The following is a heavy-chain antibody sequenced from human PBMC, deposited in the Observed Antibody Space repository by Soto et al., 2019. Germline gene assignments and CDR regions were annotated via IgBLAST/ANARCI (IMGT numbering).Heavy chain of an antibody. J-gene: IGHJ6*02. V-gene: IGHV3-30*18. CDR3: AKDSWGSSWHIQYGMDV. CDR2: ISYDGSNK. D-gene: IGHD6-13*01. CDR1: GFTFSSYG. Sequence: GGSLRLSCAASGFTFSSYGMHWVRQAPGKGLEWVAVISYDGSNKYYADSVKGRFTISRDNSKNTLYLQMNSLRAEDTAVYYCAKDSWGSSWHIQYGMDVWGQGTTVTVSS.